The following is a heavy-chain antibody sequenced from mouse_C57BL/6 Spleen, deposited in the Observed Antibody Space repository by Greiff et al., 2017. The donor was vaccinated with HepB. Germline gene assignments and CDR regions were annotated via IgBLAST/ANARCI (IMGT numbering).Heavy chain of an antibody. Sequence: EVKLVESEGGLVQPGSSMKLSCTASGFTFSDYYMAWVRQVPEKGLEWVANINYDGSSTYYLDSLKSRFIISRDNAKNILYLQMSSLKSEDTATYYCAREGSPYFDYWGQGTTLTVSS. D-gene: IGHD1-1*02. J-gene: IGHJ2*01. CDR2: INYDGSST. V-gene: IGHV5-16*01. CDR3: AREGSPYFDY. CDR1: GFTFSDYY.